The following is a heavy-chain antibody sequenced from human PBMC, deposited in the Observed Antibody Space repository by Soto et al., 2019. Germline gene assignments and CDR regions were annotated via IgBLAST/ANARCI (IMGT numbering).Heavy chain of an antibody. J-gene: IGHJ6*02. V-gene: IGHV3-43*01. CDR2: ISWDGGST. CDR3: AKDRAWSAAGRNGMDV. CDR1: GFTFDDYT. Sequence: GGSLRLSCAASGFTFDDYTMHWVRQAPGKGLEWVSLISWDGGSTYYADSVKGRFTISRDNSKNSLYLQMNSLRTEDTALYYCAKDRAWSAAGRNGMDVWGQGTTVTVSS. D-gene: IGHD6-13*01.